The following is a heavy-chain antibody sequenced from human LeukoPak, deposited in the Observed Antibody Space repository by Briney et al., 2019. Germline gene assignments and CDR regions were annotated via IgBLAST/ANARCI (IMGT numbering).Heavy chain of an antibody. CDR3: ATYSHWVAGDV. V-gene: IGHV3-7*01. Sequence: PGGSLRLSCAASGFTFSESWMSWVRQAPGKGLEWVANMKQDGSEKDYVDSVKGRFTITRDNARKSLYLQMSSLRVEDTAVYYCATYSHWVAGDVWGQGTTVTVSS. CDR2: MKQDGSEK. J-gene: IGHJ6*02. D-gene: IGHD3-16*01. CDR1: GFTFSESW.